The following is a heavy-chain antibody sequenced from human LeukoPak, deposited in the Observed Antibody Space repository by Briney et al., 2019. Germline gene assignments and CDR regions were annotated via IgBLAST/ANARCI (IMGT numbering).Heavy chain of an antibody. J-gene: IGHJ6*03. D-gene: IGHD6-19*01. V-gene: IGHV1-69*13. CDR3: ARTVAGPEYYYYYMDV. CDR2: IIPIFGTA. Sequence: ASVKVSCKASGGTFSSYAISWVRQAPGQGLEWMGGIIPIFGTANYAQKFQGRVTITADESTSTAYMELSSLRSEDTAVFYCARTVAGPEYYYYYMDVWGKGTTVTISS. CDR1: GGTFSSYA.